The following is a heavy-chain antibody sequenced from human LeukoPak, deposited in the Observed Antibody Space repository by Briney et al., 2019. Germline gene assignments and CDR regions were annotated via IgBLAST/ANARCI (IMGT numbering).Heavy chain of an antibody. CDR3: ARVRSGYDFYYYYYMEV. D-gene: IGHD5-12*01. CDR1: SGSISTSNYY. V-gene: IGHV4-39*01. Sequence: SETLSLTCTVSSGSISTSNYYWGWVRQPPGKALEWIGNIFYSGSTYYSPSLKSRVTISVDTSKNQFSLKLSSVTAADTAVYYCARVRSGYDFYYYYYMEVWGKGTTVTISS. J-gene: IGHJ6*03. CDR2: IFYSGST.